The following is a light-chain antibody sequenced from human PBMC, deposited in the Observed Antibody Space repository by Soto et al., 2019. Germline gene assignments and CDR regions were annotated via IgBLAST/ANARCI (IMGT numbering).Light chain of an antibody. V-gene: IGLV2-14*01. CDR3: CSYTRSGTLI. CDR2: DVS. Sequence: QSALTQPASVSGSPGQSITISCVGTIGDIGDYNYVSWYQQHPGKVPKVIIYDVSNRPSGVSYRFSGTKSGNTASLTVSGLQAEDEADYYCCSYTRSGTLIFGTVTKLTVL. CDR1: IGDIGDYNY. J-gene: IGLJ1*01.